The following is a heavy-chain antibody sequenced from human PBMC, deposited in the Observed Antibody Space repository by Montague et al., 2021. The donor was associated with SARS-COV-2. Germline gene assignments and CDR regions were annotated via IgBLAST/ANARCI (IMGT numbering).Heavy chain of an antibody. V-gene: IGHV4-4*09. J-gene: IGHJ2*01. Sequence: SETLSLTCTVSGGSITDHYRSWIRQSPGKGLEWIGYISSNGKTNYNPSLKSRVTLSADASRNGFSLKLDSVTAADTAVYFCARRGYYDSAGYHWHLDLWGRGMLVTVSS. CDR3: ARRGYYDSAGYHWHLDL. CDR1: GGSITDHY. D-gene: IGHD3-22*01. CDR2: ISSNGKT.